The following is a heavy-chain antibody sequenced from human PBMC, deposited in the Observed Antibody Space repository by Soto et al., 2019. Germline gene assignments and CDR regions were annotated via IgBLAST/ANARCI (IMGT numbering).Heavy chain of an antibody. V-gene: IGHV3-23*01. J-gene: IGHJ4*02. CDR1: GFTFSSYS. D-gene: IGHD3-10*01. CDR3: AKKVNSGSGSQFFDY. Sequence: GGSLRLSCAASGFTFSSYSMSWVRQAPGKGLEWVSGFRSGGDDDTTYYADSVRGRFTISRDNSKNTLFLQMNSLRAEDTAIYYCAKKVNSGSGSQFFDYWGQGTLVTVSS. CDR2: FRSGGDDDTT.